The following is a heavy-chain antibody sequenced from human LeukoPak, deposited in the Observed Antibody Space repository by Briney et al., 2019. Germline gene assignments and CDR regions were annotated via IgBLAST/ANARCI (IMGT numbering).Heavy chain of an antibody. D-gene: IGHD3-3*01. CDR3: ARVRGVGRFLKVFDY. CDR1: GHTFTTYG. V-gene: IGHV1-18*01. J-gene: IGHJ4*02. Sequence: ASVKASCKASGHTFTTYGISWVRQAPGHGLEWMGGISAYNGNTNYAQKLPGRVTMTTDTSTSTAYMELRSLRSDDTAVYYCARVRGVGRFLKVFDYWGQGTLVTVSS. CDR2: ISAYNGNT.